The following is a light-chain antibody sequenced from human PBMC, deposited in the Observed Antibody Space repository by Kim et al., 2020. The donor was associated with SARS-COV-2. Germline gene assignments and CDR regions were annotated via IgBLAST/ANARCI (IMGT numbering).Light chain of an antibody. V-gene: IGKV3-20*01. CDR2: STS. Sequence: YHGKRATRSCRASQSVTSTNLAWYQQKPGQAPRLLIYSTSSRAPGIPDRFSGSGSGTDFSLTINRLEPEDVAVYYCQQYGSAWWTFGQGTKVDIK. CDR3: QQYGSAWWT. J-gene: IGKJ1*01. CDR1: QSVTSTN.